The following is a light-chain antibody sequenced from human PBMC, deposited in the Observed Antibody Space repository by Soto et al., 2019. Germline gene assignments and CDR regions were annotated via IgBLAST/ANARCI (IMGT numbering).Light chain of an antibody. CDR2: GAS. Sequence: EIVMTQSPASLSVSPGDGATLSCWASQSVVSNVAWYQQKPGQGPRLLIHGASTRAAGVPARFSGSGSGTDFTLTISSLQSEDFAVYYCQQYHNWPPQYTFGQGTKLQIK. CDR1: QSVVSN. V-gene: IGKV3-15*01. J-gene: IGKJ2*01. CDR3: QQYHNWPPQYT.